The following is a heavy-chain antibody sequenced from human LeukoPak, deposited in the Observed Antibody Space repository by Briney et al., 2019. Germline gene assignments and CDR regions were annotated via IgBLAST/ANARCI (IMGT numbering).Heavy chain of an antibody. D-gene: IGHD4-17*01. CDR3: ASNDYRDEGIDS. CDR2: ISYSGPHM. V-gene: IGHV3-21*01. Sequence: GGSLRLSCAASGFAFSRYSMNWVRQAQGKGLEWVSSISYSGPHMFYADSVRGRFTISRDNAENSLFLQMNSLRAEDTAVYFCASNDYRDEGIDSWGQGTLVTVSS. CDR1: GFAFSRYS. J-gene: IGHJ4*02.